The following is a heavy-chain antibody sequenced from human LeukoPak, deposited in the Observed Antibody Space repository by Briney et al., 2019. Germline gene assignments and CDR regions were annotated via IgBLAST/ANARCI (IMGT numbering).Heavy chain of an antibody. V-gene: IGHV6-1*01. CDR1: GDTVSNKNAA. CDR3: AREGVGATMAT. J-gene: IGHJ5*02. Sequence: SQILSLTCAISGDTVSNKNAAWNWIRQSPSRGLEWLGRTSYRSRWYNDYEVSMKGRIDINPDTSKNQFSLRLNPVTPEDTAVYFCAREGVGATMATWGQGTLVTVSS. CDR2: TSYRSRWYN. D-gene: IGHD1-26*01.